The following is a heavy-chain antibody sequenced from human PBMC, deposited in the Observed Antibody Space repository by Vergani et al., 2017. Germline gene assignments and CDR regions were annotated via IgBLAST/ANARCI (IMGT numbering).Heavy chain of an antibody. CDR2: INPNSGGT. CDR1: GYTFTGYY. Sequence: QVQLVQSGAEVKKPGASVKVSCKASGYTFTGYYIHWVRQAPGQGLEWMGWINPNSGGTNYAQKFQGRVTMTRDTSISTAYMELSRLRSDDTAVYYCARGLSGVVPPSYYIDVWGKGTTVTVSS. CDR3: ARGLSGVVPPSYYIDV. D-gene: IGHD3-3*01. V-gene: IGHV1-2*02. J-gene: IGHJ6*03.